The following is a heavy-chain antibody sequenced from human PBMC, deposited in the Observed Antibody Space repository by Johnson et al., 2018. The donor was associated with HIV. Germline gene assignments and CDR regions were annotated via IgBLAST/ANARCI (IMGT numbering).Heavy chain of an antibody. CDR2: IRSKINNYAT. J-gene: IGHJ3*02. CDR1: GFTFSGSD. V-gene: IGHV3-73*02. CDR3: SRLVNYYDSRGYYVPGALDI. D-gene: IGHD3-22*01. Sequence: VLLVESGGGLVQPGGSLKLSCAASGFTFSGSDMHCVRQASGKGLEWVGRIRSKINNYATEYAVSVKGRFIISRDDSENMAYLQLKSLKTEDTAVYYCSRLVNYYDSRGYYVPGALDIWGQGTTVTVSS.